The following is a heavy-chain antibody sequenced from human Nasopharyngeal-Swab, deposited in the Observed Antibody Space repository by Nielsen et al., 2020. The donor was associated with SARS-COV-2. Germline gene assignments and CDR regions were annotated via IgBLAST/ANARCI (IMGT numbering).Heavy chain of an antibody. Sequence: ASVKVSCKASGYTFTSYYMHLVRQAPGQGLEWMGIINPSGGSTSYAQKFQGRVTMTRDTSTSTVYMELSSLRSEDTAVYYCARARGYSYGLGGFDYWGQGTLVTVSS. J-gene: IGHJ4*02. CDR3: ARARGYSYGLGGFDY. V-gene: IGHV1-46*01. D-gene: IGHD5-18*01. CDR2: INPSGGST. CDR1: GYTFTSYY.